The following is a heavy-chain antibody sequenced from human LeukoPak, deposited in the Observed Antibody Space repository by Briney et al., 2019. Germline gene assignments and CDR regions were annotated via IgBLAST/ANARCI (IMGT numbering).Heavy chain of an antibody. D-gene: IGHD3-10*01. Sequence: GVSLRLFCTPCVLTCSSYYVSCLPHAPGGGLECVANIKQDGSEKYYGDPVKGRFTLSKDNAKTSLYLQMNSLRAEDTAVYYCARDRYYGSGSSDYWGPGTLVTVSS. J-gene: IGHJ4*02. CDR1: VLTCSSYY. CDR2: IKQDGSEK. V-gene: IGHV3-7*01. CDR3: ARDRYYGSGSSDY.